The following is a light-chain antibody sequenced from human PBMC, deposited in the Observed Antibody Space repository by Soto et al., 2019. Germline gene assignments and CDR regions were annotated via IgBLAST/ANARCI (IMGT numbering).Light chain of an antibody. V-gene: IGLV2-14*01. J-gene: IGLJ6*01. Sequence: QSALTQPASVSGSPGQSITVSCTGASSNVGGVNSVSWYQLRPGTAPKLILYDVVDRPSGVSYRFSGSNSGNTASLTISGLQAAIEADYFCRSYTSTMTNVFGSGTIVTVL. CDR3: RSYTSTMTNV. CDR2: DVV. CDR1: SSNVGGVNS.